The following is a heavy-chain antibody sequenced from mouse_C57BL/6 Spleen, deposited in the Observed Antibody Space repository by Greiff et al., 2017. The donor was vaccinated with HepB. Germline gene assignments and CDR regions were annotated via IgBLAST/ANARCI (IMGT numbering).Heavy chain of an antibody. CDR2: ISSGSSTI. J-gene: IGHJ4*01. CDR1: GFTFSDYG. Sequence: EVHLVESGGGLVKPGGSLKLSCAASGFTFSDYGMHWVRQAPEKGLEWVAYISSGSSTIYYADTVKGRFTISRDNAKNTLFLQMTSLRSEDTAMYYCASRGYDYDDYAMDYWGQGTSVTVSS. V-gene: IGHV5-17*01. CDR3: ASRGYDYDDYAMDY. D-gene: IGHD2-4*01.